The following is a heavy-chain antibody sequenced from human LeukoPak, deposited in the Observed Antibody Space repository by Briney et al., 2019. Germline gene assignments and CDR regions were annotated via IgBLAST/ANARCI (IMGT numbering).Heavy chain of an antibody. CDR3: AREAILTGYFYYFDY. Sequence: SVKVSCKASGGTFSSYAISWVRQAPGQGLEWMGGIIPIFGTANYAQKFQGRVTITADESTSTAYMELSSLRSEDTAVYYCAREAILTGYFYYFDYWGQGTLVTVSS. CDR1: GGTFSSYA. J-gene: IGHJ4*02. V-gene: IGHV1-69*13. CDR2: IIPIFGTA. D-gene: IGHD3-9*01.